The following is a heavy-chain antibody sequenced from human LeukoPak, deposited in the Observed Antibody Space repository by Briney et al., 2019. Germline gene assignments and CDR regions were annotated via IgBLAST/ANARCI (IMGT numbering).Heavy chain of an antibody. V-gene: IGHV4-59*01. J-gene: IGHJ3*02. CDR1: GGSISSYY. CDR2: IYYSGST. Sequence: PSETLSLTCTASGGSISSYYWSWIRQPPGKGLEWIGYIYYSGSTNYNPSLKSRVTISVDTSKNQFSLKLSSVTAADTAVYYCASPNGTVGAYSAFDIWGQGTMVTVSS. D-gene: IGHD1-26*01. CDR3: ASPNGTVGAYSAFDI.